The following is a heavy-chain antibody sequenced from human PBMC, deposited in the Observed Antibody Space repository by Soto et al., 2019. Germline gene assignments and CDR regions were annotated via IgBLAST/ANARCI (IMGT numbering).Heavy chain of an antibody. CDR3: AREDKRLRGVGLGQTDY. Sequence: SETLSLTCTVSGGSISSSSYYWGWIRQPPGKGLEWIGSIYYSGSTYYNPSLKSRVTISVDTSKNQFSLKLSSVTAADTAVYYCAREDKRLRGVGLGQTDYWGQGTLVTVSS. V-gene: IGHV4-39*02. CDR1: GGSISSSSYY. J-gene: IGHJ4*02. CDR2: IYYSGST. D-gene: IGHD3-16*01.